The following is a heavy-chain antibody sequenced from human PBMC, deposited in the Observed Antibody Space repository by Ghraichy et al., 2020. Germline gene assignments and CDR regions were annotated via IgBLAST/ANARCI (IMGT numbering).Heavy chain of an antibody. D-gene: IGHD3-10*01. CDR2: IYYSGST. CDR3: ARHRAVPPLFEY. V-gene: IGHV4-39*01. CDR1: GGSITSSGTYYY. Sequence: SETLSLTCAVSGGSITSSGTYYYWGWIRQPPGKGLEWIGSIYYSGSTYYNPSLKSRATISVDTTKNQFSLQVNSMTAADTAVYFCARHRAVPPLFEYWGQGALVSVSS. J-gene: IGHJ4*02.